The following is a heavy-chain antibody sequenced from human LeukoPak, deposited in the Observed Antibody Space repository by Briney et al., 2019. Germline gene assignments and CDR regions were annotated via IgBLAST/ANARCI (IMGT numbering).Heavy chain of an antibody. D-gene: IGHD3-22*01. Sequence: GGSLRLSCAASGFTFSSSAMSWVRQAPGKGLEWVSAISNNGGYTYYADSVKGRFTVSRDNPKNTLYLQMNSLRAEDTAVYYCAKQRDYYDSSGYYRGYYFDYWGQGTLVTVSS. CDR1: GFTFSSSA. CDR2: ISNNGGYT. J-gene: IGHJ4*02. CDR3: AKQRDYYDSSGYYRGYYFDY. V-gene: IGHV3-23*01.